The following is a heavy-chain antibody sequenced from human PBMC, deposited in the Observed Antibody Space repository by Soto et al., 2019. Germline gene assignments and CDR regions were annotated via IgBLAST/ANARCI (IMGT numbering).Heavy chain of an antibody. D-gene: IGHD3-16*02. Sequence: QLVQSGPEMKKPGSAVKVSXXASGGTFNTYAMNXXXXXXXXXXXXMGGIFPMFDVSRYAQKFQGRVTITLDESSTTAYMDLSSLRFDDTAVYYCARSVGSGGVIGGFDYWGQGTLVSV. V-gene: IGHV1-69*19. J-gene: IGHJ4*02. CDR2: IFPMFDVS. CDR3: ARSVGSGGVIGGFDY. CDR1: GGTFNTYA.